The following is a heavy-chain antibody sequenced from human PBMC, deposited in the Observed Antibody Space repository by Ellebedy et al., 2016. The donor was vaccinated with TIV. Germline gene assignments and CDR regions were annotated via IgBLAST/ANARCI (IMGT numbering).Heavy chain of an antibody. CDR1: GFPFGNYA. D-gene: IGHD6-19*01. CDR2: INGGGGST. J-gene: IGHJ4*02. Sequence: GGSLRLXCAASGFPFGNYAMSWVRQAPGKGLEWVSVINGGGGSTYYADSVKGRFTISRDNSMGTLDLQMNSLRAEDTAVYYCAKDSQYSTGWFLYFDSWGQGTLVTVSS. V-gene: IGHV3-23*01. CDR3: AKDSQYSTGWFLYFDS.